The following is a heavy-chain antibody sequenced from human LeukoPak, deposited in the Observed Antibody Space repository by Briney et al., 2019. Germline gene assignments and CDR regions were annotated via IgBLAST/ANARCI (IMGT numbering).Heavy chain of an antibody. CDR3: ARDLTSRAVAGISGVSDY. Sequence: ASVKVSCKASGYTFTSYGISWVRQAPGQGLEWMGWISAYNGNTNYAQKLQGRVTMTTDTSTSTAYMELRSQRSDDTAVYYCARDLTSRAVAGISGVSDYWGQGTLVTVSS. CDR1: GYTFTSYG. CDR2: ISAYNGNT. D-gene: IGHD6-19*01. V-gene: IGHV1-18*01. J-gene: IGHJ4*02.